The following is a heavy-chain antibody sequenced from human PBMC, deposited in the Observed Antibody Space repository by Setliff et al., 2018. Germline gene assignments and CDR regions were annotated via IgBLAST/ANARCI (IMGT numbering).Heavy chain of an antibody. CDR2: INAGNGNT. Sequence: ASVKVSCKASGYTFTSYAMHWVRQAPGQRLEWMGWINAGNGNTKYSQKFQGRVTVTRDTSASTAYMELSSLRSEDTAVYYCARIAAAAAFDIWGQGTMVTVSS. D-gene: IGHD6-13*01. CDR1: GYTFTSYA. J-gene: IGHJ3*02. V-gene: IGHV1-3*01. CDR3: ARIAAAAAFDI.